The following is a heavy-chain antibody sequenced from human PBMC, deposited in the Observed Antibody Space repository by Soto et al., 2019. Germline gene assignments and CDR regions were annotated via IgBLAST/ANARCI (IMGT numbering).Heavy chain of an antibody. CDR3: ARVPDYGDYYYFDY. V-gene: IGHV1-46*01. CDR1: GYTFTSYY. D-gene: IGHD4-17*01. CDR2: INPSGCST. Sequence: QVQLVQSGAEVKKPGASVKVSCKASGYTFTSYYMHWVRQAPGQGLEWMGIINPSGCSTSYAEKFQGRVSMTRDTSTSTIYMERSSMRSEDTAVYYCARVPDYGDYYYFDYWGQGTLVTVSS. J-gene: IGHJ4*02.